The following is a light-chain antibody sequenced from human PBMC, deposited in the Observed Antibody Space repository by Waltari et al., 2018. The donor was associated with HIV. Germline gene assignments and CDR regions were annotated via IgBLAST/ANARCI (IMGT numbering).Light chain of an antibody. V-gene: IGKV3-15*01. CDR2: EAA. CDR3: QQYDSGPRGIT. J-gene: IGKJ2*01. CDR1: QSISAK. Sequence: EIVMTQSPPTLSVSPGQRVTISCRASQSISAKVAWYQQRPGQAPRLLIYEAATRPTGIPARFSGSGSGTEFTLTISSLQSEDSATYFCQQYDSGPRGITFGQGTMLEIK.